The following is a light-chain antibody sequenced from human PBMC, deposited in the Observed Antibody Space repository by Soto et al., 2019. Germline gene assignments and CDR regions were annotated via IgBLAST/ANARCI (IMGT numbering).Light chain of an antibody. Sequence: DIQMTQSPSSLSASVGDRVTITCRASQTITNYLNWYQQKPGKAPKLLIYAASTLLSGVPSRFTGGGSGTDFTLTIVRLQPEDFATYFYQHRYSSPWTFGQGSKVEI. J-gene: IGKJ1*01. CDR1: QTITNY. CDR3: QHRYSSPWT. V-gene: IGKV1-39*01. CDR2: AAS.